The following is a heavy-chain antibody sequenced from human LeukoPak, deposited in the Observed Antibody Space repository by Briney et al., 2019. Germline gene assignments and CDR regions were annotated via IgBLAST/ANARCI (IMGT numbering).Heavy chain of an antibody. J-gene: IGHJ4*02. CDR3: TTFNSHSSSW. D-gene: IGHD6-13*01. CDR1: GFTFSSSA. CDR2: ISGIGDRT. V-gene: IGHV3-23*01. Sequence: GGSLRLSCAASGFTFSSSAMSWVRQAPGKGLEWVSGISGIGDRTYYADSVKGRFTISRDNSKNTLYLQMNSLKTEDTAVYYCTTFNSHSSSWWGQGALVTVSS.